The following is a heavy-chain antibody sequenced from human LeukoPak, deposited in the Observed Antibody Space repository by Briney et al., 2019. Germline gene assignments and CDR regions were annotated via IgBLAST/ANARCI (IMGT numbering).Heavy chain of an antibody. D-gene: IGHD2-2*01. CDR3: ARIPFVVVPAARRRGGWFDP. CDR2: INHSGST. Sequence: TLSLTCAVYRGSFSGYYWSWIRQPPGKGLEWIGEINHSGSTNYNPSLKSRVTISVDTSKNQFSLKLSSVTAADTAVYYCARIPFVVVPAARRRGGWFDPWGQGTLVTVSS. CDR1: RGSFSGYY. J-gene: IGHJ5*02. V-gene: IGHV4-34*01.